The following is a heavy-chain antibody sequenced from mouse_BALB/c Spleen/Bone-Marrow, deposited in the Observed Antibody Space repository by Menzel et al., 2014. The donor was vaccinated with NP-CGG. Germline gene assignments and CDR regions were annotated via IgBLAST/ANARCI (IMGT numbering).Heavy chain of an antibody. V-gene: IGHV1-26*01. CDR3: ARYYYGSSNFDY. J-gene: IGHJ2*01. Sequence: EVQLQQSGPELVKPGASVKISCKASGYSFTGYYMHWVKQSHVKSLEWIGRINPNNGATSYNQNFKDKASLTVDKFSSTAYMELHSLTSEDSAVYYCARYYYGSSNFDYWGQGTIFTVSS. CDR1: GYSFTGYY. CDR2: INPNNGAT. D-gene: IGHD1-1*01.